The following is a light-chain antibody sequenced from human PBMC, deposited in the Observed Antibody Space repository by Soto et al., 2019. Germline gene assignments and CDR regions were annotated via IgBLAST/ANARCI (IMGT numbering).Light chain of an antibody. V-gene: IGKV3-15*01. CDR3: QDHNNWPPGT. Sequence: VMTQSPATLSVSPGERATLSCRASLSVGTNLAWYQQKPGQPPRLLIYGATTRATGIPARFSGSGSGTDFTLTISSLQSEDFAVYYCQDHNNWPPGTFGQGTRVEIK. CDR1: LSVGTN. CDR2: GAT. J-gene: IGKJ1*01.